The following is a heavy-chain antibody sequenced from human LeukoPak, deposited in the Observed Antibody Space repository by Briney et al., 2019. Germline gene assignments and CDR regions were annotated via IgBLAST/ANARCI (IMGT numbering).Heavy chain of an antibody. Sequence: SETLSLTCAVYGGSFSGYYWSWIRQPPGKGLEWIGEINHSGSTNYNPSLKSRVTISVDTSKNQFSLKLSSVTAEDTAVYYCARVLYDFWSGHRDALDYWGQGTLVTVSS. CDR2: INHSGST. CDR1: GGSFSGYY. V-gene: IGHV4-34*01. CDR3: ARVLYDFWSGHRDALDY. D-gene: IGHD3-3*01. J-gene: IGHJ4*02.